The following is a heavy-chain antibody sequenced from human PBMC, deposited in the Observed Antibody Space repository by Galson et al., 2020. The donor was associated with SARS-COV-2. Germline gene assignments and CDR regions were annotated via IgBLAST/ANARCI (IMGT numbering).Heavy chain of an antibody. CDR2: INPSTGSP. D-gene: IGHD2-21*02. CDR1: GYRLTGYY. V-gene: IGHV1-2*02. J-gene: IGHJ6*04. Sequence: ASVQVPCKPSGYRLTGYYMHWVRQAPGHGLEYMVWINPSTGSPRYRQTFQDRATMTSDMSITTAFLKLSGLRFDDTAVYYCVRGLSGDWPYYYFYGMDVWGEGTTVTVSS. CDR3: VRGLSGDWPYYYFYGMDV.